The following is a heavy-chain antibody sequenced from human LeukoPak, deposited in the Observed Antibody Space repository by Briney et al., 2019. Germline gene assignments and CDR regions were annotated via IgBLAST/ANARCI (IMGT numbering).Heavy chain of an antibody. CDR3: ARWGYGGNGEFDY. Sequence: GGFLRLSCAASGFTFSSYSMNWVRQAPGKGLEWVSSISSSSSYIYYADSVKGRFTISRDNAKNSLYLQMNSLRAEDTAVYYCARWGYGGNGEFDYWGQGTLVTVSS. D-gene: IGHD4-23*01. CDR1: GFTFSSYS. V-gene: IGHV3-21*01. CDR2: ISSSSSYI. J-gene: IGHJ4*02.